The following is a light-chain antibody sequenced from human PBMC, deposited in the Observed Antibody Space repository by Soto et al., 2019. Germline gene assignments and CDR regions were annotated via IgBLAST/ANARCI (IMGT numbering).Light chain of an antibody. Sequence: EIVLTQSPATLSLSPGERATLSCRASQSVRSYLAWYQQKPGQAPRLLIYDASNRATGIPARFSGSGSGTDFTLTISSLELEDSAIYYCQQRLNWPPLTFGGGTKVEIK. CDR1: QSVRSY. J-gene: IGKJ4*01. CDR2: DAS. CDR3: QQRLNWPPLT. V-gene: IGKV3-11*01.